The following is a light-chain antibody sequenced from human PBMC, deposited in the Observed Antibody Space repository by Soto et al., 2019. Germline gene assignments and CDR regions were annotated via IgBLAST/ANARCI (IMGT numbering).Light chain of an antibody. J-gene: IGLJ1*01. V-gene: IGLV2-14*01. Sequence: QSALTQPASVSGSPRQSITISCTGASSGIGSSNYVSWYQQHPGKAPKVMIYEVCNRLSGVSNCFSGAKSGSTASLTISGLHAEDEADYYGSAYKPNSDTLYVFGGGTKLTVL. CDR1: SSGIGSSNY. CDR3: SAYKPNSDTLYV. CDR2: EVC.